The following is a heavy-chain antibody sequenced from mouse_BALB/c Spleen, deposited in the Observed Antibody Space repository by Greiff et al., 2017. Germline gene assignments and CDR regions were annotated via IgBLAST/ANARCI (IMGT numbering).Heavy chain of an antibody. CDR1: GFTFSSFG. Sequence: EVMLVESGGGLVQPGGSRKLSCAASGFTFSSFGMHWVRQAPEKGLEWVAYISSGSSTIYYPDSVKGRFTISRDNAKNNLYLQMSSLRSEDTALYYCARCRYYYGSSSWYFDVWGAGTTVTVSS. D-gene: IGHD1-1*01. J-gene: IGHJ1*01. CDR3: ARCRYYYGSSSWYFDV. V-gene: IGHV5-17*02. CDR2: ISSGSSTI.